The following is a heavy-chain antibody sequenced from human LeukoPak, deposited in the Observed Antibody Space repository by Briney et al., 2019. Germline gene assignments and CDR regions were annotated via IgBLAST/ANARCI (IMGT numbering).Heavy chain of an antibody. D-gene: IGHD5-12*01. CDR2: IYYSGST. Sequence: PSETLSLTCTVSGGSISSSSYYWGWIRQPPGKGLEWIGSIYYSGSTYHNPSLKSRVTISVDTSKNQFSLKLSSVTAADTAVYYCARQVADSKLYYFDYWGQGTLVTVSS. CDR1: GGSISSSSYY. CDR3: ARQVADSKLYYFDY. J-gene: IGHJ4*02. V-gene: IGHV4-39*01.